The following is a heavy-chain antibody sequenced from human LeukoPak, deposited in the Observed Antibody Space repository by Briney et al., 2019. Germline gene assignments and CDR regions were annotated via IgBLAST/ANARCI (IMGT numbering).Heavy chain of an antibody. CDR1: GFTFSSYG. CDR2: MRYDGSNK. Sequence: PGGSLRLSCAASGFTFSSYGMHWVRQAPGKGLEGVAFMRYDGSNKYYADSVKGRFTISRDNSKNTLYLQMNSLRAEDTAVYYCAGGDTSGYYYAGFEYWGQGTLVTVSS. J-gene: IGHJ4*02. D-gene: IGHD3-22*01. CDR3: AGGDTSGYYYAGFEY. V-gene: IGHV3-30*02.